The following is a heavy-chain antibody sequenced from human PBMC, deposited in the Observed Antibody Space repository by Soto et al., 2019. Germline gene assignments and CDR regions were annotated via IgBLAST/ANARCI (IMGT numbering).Heavy chain of an antibody. CDR2: IYSGGST. CDR3: ARSSGSYQYYFDY. CDR1: GFTVSSNY. V-gene: IGHV3-53*01. D-gene: IGHD1-26*01. J-gene: IGHJ4*02. Sequence: EVQLVESGGGLIQPGGSLRLSCAASGFTVSSNYMSWVRQAPGKGLEWVSVIYSGGSTYYADSVKGRFTISRDNSKNTLYLQMNSLRAEDTAVYYCARSSGSYQYYFDYWGQGTLVTVSS.